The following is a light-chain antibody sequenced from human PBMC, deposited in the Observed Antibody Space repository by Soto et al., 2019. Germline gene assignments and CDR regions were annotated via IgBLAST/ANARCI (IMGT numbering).Light chain of an antibody. CDR2: NTN. CDR3: LLYYGGAHVV. CDR1: TGAVTSASN. J-gene: IGLJ2*01. Sequence: QAVVTPEPSVTVSPGGKVTPNCDSSTGAVTSASNPTWFQQKPGQAPKSVIYNTNTPHSWTPARFSGSLLGDKAALTLSGVEPDDEADYYCLLYYGGAHVVFGGGTKLTVL. V-gene: IGLV7-43*01.